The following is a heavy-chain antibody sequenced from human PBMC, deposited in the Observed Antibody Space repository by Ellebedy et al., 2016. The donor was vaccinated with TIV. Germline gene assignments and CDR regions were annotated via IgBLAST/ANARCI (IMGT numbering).Heavy chain of an antibody. D-gene: IGHD6-13*01. Sequence: SETLSLTCTVSGGSISSGGYYWSWIRQHPGKGLEWIGYIYHSGSTYYNPSLKSRVTISVDTSKNQFSLKLSSLTAADTAVYYCAREVARIAAGGYFDYWGQGTLVIVSS. CDR1: GGSISSGGYY. CDR2: IYHSGST. J-gene: IGHJ4*02. V-gene: IGHV4-31*03. CDR3: AREVARIAAGGYFDY.